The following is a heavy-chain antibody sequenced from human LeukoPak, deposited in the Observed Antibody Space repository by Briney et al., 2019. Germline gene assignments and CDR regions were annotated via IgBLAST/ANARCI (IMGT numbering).Heavy chain of an antibody. Sequence: SSVKVSCKASGGTFISYAISWVRQAPGQGLEWMGGIIPILGTANYAQKFQGRVTITTDESTSTAYMELSSLRSEDTAVYYCARGYCSGGSCYSFDYWGQGTLVTVSS. D-gene: IGHD2-15*01. CDR1: GGTFISYA. J-gene: IGHJ4*02. CDR3: ARGYCSGGSCYSFDY. CDR2: IIPILGTA. V-gene: IGHV1-69*05.